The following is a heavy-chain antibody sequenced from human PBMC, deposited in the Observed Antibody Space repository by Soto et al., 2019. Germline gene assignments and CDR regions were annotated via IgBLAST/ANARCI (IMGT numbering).Heavy chain of an antibody. V-gene: IGHV1-58*01. CDR3: AADTTNPSVSDY. J-gene: IGHJ4*02. CDR2: IVVGSGNT. CDR1: GFTFTSSA. D-gene: IGHD2-8*01. Sequence: GASVKVSCKASGFTFTSSAVQWVRQARGQRLEWIGWIVVGSGNTNYAQRFQERVTITRDMSTSTAYMELSSLRSEDTAVYYCAADTTNPSVSDYWGQGTLVTVSS.